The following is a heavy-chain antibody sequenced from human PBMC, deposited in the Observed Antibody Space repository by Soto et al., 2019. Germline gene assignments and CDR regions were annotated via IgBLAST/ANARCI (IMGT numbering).Heavy chain of an antibody. CDR2: IIPMFGKP. CDR1: GGTFRSYA. CDR3: ARSIDTNYFYGIEV. D-gene: IGHD2-8*01. J-gene: IGHJ6*02. Sequence: QVQLVQSGAEVREPGSSVKVSCEASGGTFRSYAINWVRQAPGQGLEWMGGIIPMFGKPNYAEKFLGRVTISADESSRTAYMEVTRLKSEDTAVYYCARSIDTNYFYGIEVLGLGTKVTVSS. V-gene: IGHV1-69*01.